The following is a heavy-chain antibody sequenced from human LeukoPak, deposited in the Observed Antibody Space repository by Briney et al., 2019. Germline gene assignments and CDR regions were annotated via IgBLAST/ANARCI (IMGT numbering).Heavy chain of an antibody. D-gene: IGHD2-2*01. CDR2: ISGSGGRT. Sequence: GGTLRLSCAASGFTFSSYGMSWVRQAPGKGLEWVSAISGSGGRTYYADSVKGRFTISGDNSKNTLYLQMNTLRAEDTAVYYCAKEGGGYCSSSSCWGVWFDPWGQGTLVTVSS. CDR3: AKEGGGYCSSSSCWGVWFDP. V-gene: IGHV3-23*01. J-gene: IGHJ5*02. CDR1: GFTFSSYG.